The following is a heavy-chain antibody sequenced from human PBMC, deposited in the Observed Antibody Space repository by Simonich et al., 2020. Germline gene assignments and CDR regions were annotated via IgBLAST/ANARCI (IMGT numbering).Heavy chain of an antibody. CDR2: IYYSWCT. CDR1: GGSISSGSYY. J-gene: IGHJ3*02. V-gene: IGHV4-39*01. Sequence: QLQLQESGPGLVKPSETLSLTCPVSGGSISSGSYYWGWIRPPPGKGLEWLGSIYYSWCTYHHPSLKRRFTISVDKSKNQFSLKLSSVTAADTAVYYCARHAGFAFDIWGQGTMVTVSS. CDR3: ARHAGFAFDI. D-gene: IGHD6-13*01.